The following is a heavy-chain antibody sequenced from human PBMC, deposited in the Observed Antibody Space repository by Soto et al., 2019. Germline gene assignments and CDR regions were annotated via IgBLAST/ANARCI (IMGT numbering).Heavy chain of an antibody. V-gene: IGHV4-61*01. Sequence: SETLSLTCTVSGGSVSSGSYYWSWIRQPPGKGLEWIGYIYYSGSTNYNPSLKSRVTISVDTSKNQFSLKLSSVTAADTAVYYCARAYRGGNYRTYYYYYGMDVWGQGTTVTVSS. CDR3: ARAYRGGNYRTYYYYYGMDV. D-gene: IGHD1-7*01. J-gene: IGHJ6*02. CDR1: GGSVSSGSYY. CDR2: IYYSGST.